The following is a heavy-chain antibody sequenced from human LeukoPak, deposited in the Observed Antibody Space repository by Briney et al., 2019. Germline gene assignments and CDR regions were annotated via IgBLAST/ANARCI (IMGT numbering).Heavy chain of an antibody. CDR2: ISAYNGNT. CDR3: ARVVPDHWFDP. J-gene: IGHJ5*02. D-gene: IGHD1-14*01. CDR1: GYTFTSYG. Sequence: GASVKVSCKASGYTFTSYGISWVRQAPGQGLEWMGWISAYNGNTNYAQKLQGRVTMTTDTSTSTAYMELSSLRSEDTAVYYCARVVPDHWFDPWGQGTLVTVSS. V-gene: IGHV1-18*01.